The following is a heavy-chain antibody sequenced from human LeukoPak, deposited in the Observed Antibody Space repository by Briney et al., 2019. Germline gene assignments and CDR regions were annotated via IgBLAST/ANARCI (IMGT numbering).Heavy chain of an antibody. CDR3: ARNWYFDL. CDR1: GFTFGSYW. CDR2: IKQDGSEK. V-gene: IGHV3-7*04. J-gene: IGHJ2*01. Sequence: PGGSLRLSCAASGFTFGSYWMSWVRQAPGKGLEWVANIKQDGSEKYYVDSVKGRFTISRDNAKNSLYLQMNSLRAEDTAVYYCARNWYFDLWGRGTLVTVSS.